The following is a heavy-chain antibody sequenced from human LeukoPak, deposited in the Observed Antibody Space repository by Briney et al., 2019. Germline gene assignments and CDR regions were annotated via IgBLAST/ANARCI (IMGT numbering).Heavy chain of an antibody. V-gene: IGHV3-23*01. CDR2: ISDSGDST. Sequence: PGGSLRLSCAASGFTFSNHAMSWVRQAPGKGLEWVSAISDSGDSTYYADSVKGRFTISRDNSKNTLYLQMSSLRAEDTAVYYCAKYAVVGTPFFDYWGQGTLVTISS. J-gene: IGHJ4*02. D-gene: IGHD2-15*01. CDR1: GFTFSNHA. CDR3: AKYAVVGTPFFDY.